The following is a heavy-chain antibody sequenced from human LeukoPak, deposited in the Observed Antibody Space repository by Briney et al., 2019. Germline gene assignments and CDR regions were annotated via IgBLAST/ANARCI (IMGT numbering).Heavy chain of an antibody. CDR2: ISGSGGST. J-gene: IGHJ3*02. D-gene: IGHD4-17*01. CDR1: GFAFSSYA. Sequence: GGSLRLSCAASGFAFSSYAMSWVRQAPGKGLEWVSAISGSGGSTYYADSVKGRFTISRDNSKNTLYLQMNSLRAEDTDVYYCAKGRDYGDYSGAFDIWGQGTMVTVSS. CDR3: AKGRDYGDYSGAFDI. V-gene: IGHV3-23*01.